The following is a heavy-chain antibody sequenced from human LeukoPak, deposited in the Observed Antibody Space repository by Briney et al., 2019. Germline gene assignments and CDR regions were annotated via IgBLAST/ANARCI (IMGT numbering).Heavy chain of an antibody. D-gene: IGHD5-12*01. CDR1: GFTFSSYG. V-gene: IGHV3-30*03. Sequence: PSGGPLRLSCAASGFTFSSYGMHWVRQAPGKGLEWVAVISYDGSNKYYADPVKGRFTISRDNSKNTLYLQMNSLRAEDTAVYYCARELVAPYGMDVWGQGTTVTVSS. CDR3: ARELVAPYGMDV. CDR2: ISYDGSNK. J-gene: IGHJ6*02.